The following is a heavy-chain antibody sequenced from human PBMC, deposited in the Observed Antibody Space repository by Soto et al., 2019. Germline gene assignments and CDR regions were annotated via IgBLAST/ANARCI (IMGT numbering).Heavy chain of an antibody. CDR3: ARDLGGWPDY. J-gene: IGHJ4*02. V-gene: IGHV1-3*01. CDR1: GYTFSSYA. D-gene: IGHD2-15*01. Sequence: ASVKVSCKASGYTFSSYAMHWVLQAPGQRLEWMGWINAGNGNRKYSQKFQGRVTITRDTSASTAYMELSSLRSEDTAVYYCARDLGGWPDYWGQGTLVTVSS. CDR2: INAGNGNR.